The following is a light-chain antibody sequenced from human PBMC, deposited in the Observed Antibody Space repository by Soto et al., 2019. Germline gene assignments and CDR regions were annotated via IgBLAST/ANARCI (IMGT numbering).Light chain of an antibody. Sequence: QSALTQPASVSGSPGQSITISCTGTSSDVGNYNLVSWYQHDPGKAPKLLIYEGSKRPSGVSDRFSGSKSGNTASLTISGLQAEDEADYYCCSYAGSSPYVFGTGTKVTVL. CDR3: CSYAGSSPYV. CDR1: SSDVGNYNL. J-gene: IGLJ1*01. CDR2: EGS. V-gene: IGLV2-23*01.